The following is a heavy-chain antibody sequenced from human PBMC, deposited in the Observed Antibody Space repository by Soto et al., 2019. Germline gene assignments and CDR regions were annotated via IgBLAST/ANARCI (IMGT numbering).Heavy chain of an antibody. Sequence: QVQLVQSGAEVKKPGASVKVSCKASGYTFTSYYMHWVRQAPGQGLEWMGIINPSGGSTSYAQKFQVRVTMTRDTSTSTVYMELSSLRSEDTAVYYCARRGRTLGATPYYFDYWGQGPLVTVSS. J-gene: IGHJ4*02. V-gene: IGHV1-46*01. CDR2: INPSGGST. CDR3: ARRGRTLGATPYYFDY. CDR1: GYTFTSYY. D-gene: IGHD1-26*01.